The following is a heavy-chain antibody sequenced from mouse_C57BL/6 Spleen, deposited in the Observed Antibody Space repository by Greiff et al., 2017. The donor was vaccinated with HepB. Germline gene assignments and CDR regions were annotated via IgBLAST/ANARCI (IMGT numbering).Heavy chain of an antibody. J-gene: IGHJ4*01. CDR2: IDPETGGT. V-gene: IGHV1-15*01. CDR1: GYTFTDYE. Sequence: VKLQQPGAELVRPGASVTLSCKASGYTFTDYEMHWVKQTPVHGLEWIGAIDPETGGTAYNQKFKGKAILTADKSSSTAYMELRSLTSEDSAVYYCTRKGGYPYYYAMDYWGQGTSVTVSS. CDR3: TRKGGYPYYYAMDY. D-gene: IGHD2-2*01.